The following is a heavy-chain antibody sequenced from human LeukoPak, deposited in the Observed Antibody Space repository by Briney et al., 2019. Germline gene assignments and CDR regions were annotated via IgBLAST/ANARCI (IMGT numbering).Heavy chain of an antibody. D-gene: IGHD7-27*01. CDR1: GFIFDDYA. J-gene: IGHJ4*02. CDR3: AKDLYWGFDY. CDR2: ISWNSGSI. V-gene: IGHV3-9*01. Sequence: GGSLRLSCAASGFIFDDYAMHWVRQAPGKGLEWVSGISWNSGSIGYADSVKGRFTISRDNAKNSLYLQMNSLRAEDTALYYCAKDLYWGFDYWGQGTLVTVSS.